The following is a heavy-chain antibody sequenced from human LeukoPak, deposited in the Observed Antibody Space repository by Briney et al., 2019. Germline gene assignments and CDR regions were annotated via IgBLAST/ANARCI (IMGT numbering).Heavy chain of an antibody. V-gene: IGHV3-48*04. J-gene: IGHJ4*02. D-gene: IGHD3-10*01. CDR2: ISSSGSTI. Sequence: GGSLRLSCAASGFTFSSYSMNWVRQAPGKGLEWVSYISSSGSTIYYADSVKGRFTISRDNAKHSLYLQMNRLRAEDTAVYYCAREYFSGTADHWGQGTLVTVSS. CDR3: AREYFSGTADH. CDR1: GFTFSSYS.